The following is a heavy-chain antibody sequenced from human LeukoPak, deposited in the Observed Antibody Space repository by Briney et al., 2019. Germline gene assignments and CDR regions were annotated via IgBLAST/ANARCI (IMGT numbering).Heavy chain of an antibody. Sequence: GGFLRLSCAASGFTFSSYSMNWVRQAPGKGLEWVSSISSSNSYIYYADSVKGRFTISRDNAKNSLYLQMNSLRAEDTAVYYCARHDYGDYSLFDYWGQGTLVTVSS. D-gene: IGHD4-17*01. V-gene: IGHV3-21*01. J-gene: IGHJ4*02. CDR3: ARHDYGDYSLFDY. CDR1: GFTFSSYS. CDR2: ISSSNSYI.